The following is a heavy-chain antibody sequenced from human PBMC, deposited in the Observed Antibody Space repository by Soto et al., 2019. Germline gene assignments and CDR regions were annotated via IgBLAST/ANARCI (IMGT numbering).Heavy chain of an antibody. D-gene: IGHD6-19*01. CDR3: AKGAGWPWYFDL. Sequence: GGSLRLSCAASGFTFSRYAMSWVRQAPGKGLEWVSGISGSGSGTHYVASVKGRFTISRDNPENTLFLQMASLRAEDTAVYYCAKGAGWPWYFDLWGRGTLVTVSS. J-gene: IGHJ2*01. CDR1: GFTFSRYA. CDR2: ISGSGSGT. V-gene: IGHV3-23*01.